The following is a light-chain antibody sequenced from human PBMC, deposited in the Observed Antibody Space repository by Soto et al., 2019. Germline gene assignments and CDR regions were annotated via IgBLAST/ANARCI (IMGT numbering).Light chain of an antibody. CDR1: SSDVGGYNY. J-gene: IGLJ1*01. Sequence: QSVLTQPRSVSGSPGQSVTISCTGTSSDVGGYNYVSWYQHHPGKAPKLMIYDVSTRPSGVSNRFSGSKSGNTASLTISGLQAEDEADYYCSSYTSSNTEVFGTGTKVTVL. CDR3: SSYTSSNTEV. V-gene: IGLV2-14*03. CDR2: DVS.